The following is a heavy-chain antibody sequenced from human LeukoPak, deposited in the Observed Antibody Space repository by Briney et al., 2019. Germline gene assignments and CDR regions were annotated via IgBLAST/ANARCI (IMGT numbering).Heavy chain of an antibody. CDR3: LYGGNSGDWVN. CDR1: GGSISGGNW. V-gene: IGHV4-4*02. Sequence: SETLSLTCAVSGGSISGGNWWTWVRQPPGKGLEWIGEILHIGNTNYNPSLKSRVNMSVDKSKNQFSLNLNSVTAADTAVYYCLYGGNSGDWVNWGQGTLVTVSS. J-gene: IGHJ4*02. CDR2: ILHIGNT. D-gene: IGHD4-23*01.